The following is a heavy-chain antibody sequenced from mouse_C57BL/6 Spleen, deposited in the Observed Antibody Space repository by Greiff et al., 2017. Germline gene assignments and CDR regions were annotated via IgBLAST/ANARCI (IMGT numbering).Heavy chain of an antibody. Sequence: QVQLQQPGAELVKPGASVKLSCKASGYTFTSYWMQWVKQRPGQGLEWIGEIDPSDSSTNYNQKFKGKATLTVDTSSSTAYMQLSSLTSEDSAVYYCARQDGYDWFAYWGQGTLVTVSA. CDR3: ARQDGYDWFAY. D-gene: IGHD2-2*01. CDR2: IDPSDSST. J-gene: IGHJ3*01. V-gene: IGHV1-50*01. CDR1: GYTFTSYW.